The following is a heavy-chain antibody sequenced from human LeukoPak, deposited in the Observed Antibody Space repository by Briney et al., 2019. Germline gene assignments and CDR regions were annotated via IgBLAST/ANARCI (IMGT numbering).Heavy chain of an antibody. V-gene: IGHV3-49*04. Sequence: GGSLRLSCTTSGFTFGDYAMSWVRQAPGKGLEWVGFIRSKGYGGTTEYAASVKGRFTILRDDSKSIAYLQMNSLKTEDTAVYYCQTYFYDTSGYYYIDQWGQGTLVTVSS. J-gene: IGHJ4*02. D-gene: IGHD3-22*01. CDR2: IRSKGYGGTT. CDR3: QTYFYDTSGYYYIDQ. CDR1: GFTFGDYA.